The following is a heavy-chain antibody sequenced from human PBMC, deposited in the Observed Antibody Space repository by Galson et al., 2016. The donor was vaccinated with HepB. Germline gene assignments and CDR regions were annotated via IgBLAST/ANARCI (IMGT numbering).Heavy chain of an antibody. CDR1: GFTLSNYD. D-gene: IGHD6-13*01. Sequence: SLRLSCAASGFTLSNYDTNWVRQAPGKGLEWVSDIKASDDTTHYEDSVKGRFPISSDSYRNTVYLQMNSLRAEDTAVYFCAKGHSGYGSSWPYYYYYGLDVWGKGTTVTVSS. CDR2: IKASDDTT. CDR3: AKGHSGYGSSWPYYYYYGLDV. J-gene: IGHJ6*04. V-gene: IGHV3-23*01.